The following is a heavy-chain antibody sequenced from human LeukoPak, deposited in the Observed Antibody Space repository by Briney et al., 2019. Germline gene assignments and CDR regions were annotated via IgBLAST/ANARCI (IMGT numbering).Heavy chain of an antibody. V-gene: IGHV3-53*01. D-gene: IGHD2-2*01. J-gene: IGHJ6*03. Sequence: GGSLRLSCAASGFTVSSYYMSWVRQAPGKGLEWVSVIYSGGSTNYADSVKGRFTISRDNAKNTLYLQMNSLRVEDTAVYYCARGPIVVGTYYYMHVCGKGTTVTVSS. CDR3: ARGPIVVGTYYYMHV. CDR1: GFTVSSYY. CDR2: IYSGGST.